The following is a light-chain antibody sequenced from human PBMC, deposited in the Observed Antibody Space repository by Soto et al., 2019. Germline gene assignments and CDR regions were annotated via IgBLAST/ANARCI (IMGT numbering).Light chain of an antibody. CDR3: MQGTYWPYT. Sequence: DVVMTQSPISLPVTLGQSASVSCRSSESVLYRDGNSYLSWFQQRPGQSPRRLIYKVSNRDSGVPDRFSGSGSDTDFTLKISRVEAEDVGVYYCMQGTYWPYTFGQGTQLEIK. CDR2: KVS. J-gene: IGKJ2*01. V-gene: IGKV2-30*01. CDR1: ESVLYRDGNSY.